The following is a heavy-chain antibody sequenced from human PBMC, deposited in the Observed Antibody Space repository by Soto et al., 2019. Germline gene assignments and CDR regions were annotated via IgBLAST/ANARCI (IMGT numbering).Heavy chain of an antibody. V-gene: IGHV4-4*02. J-gene: IGHJ4*02. Sequence: QVQLQESGPGLVKPSGTQSLTCGVSGASISNNNWWSWVRQPPGKGLEWIGEIYHRGATNYNPSLKXXVXIXADQSKNQFALKLNSVTAADTAVYYCAKRGGYYFDYWGQGTLVTVSS. CDR1: GASISNNNW. CDR2: IYHRGAT. D-gene: IGHD3-16*01. CDR3: AKRGGYYFDY.